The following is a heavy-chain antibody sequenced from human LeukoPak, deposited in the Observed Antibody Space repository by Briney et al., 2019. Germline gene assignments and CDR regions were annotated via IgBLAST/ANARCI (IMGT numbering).Heavy chain of an antibody. J-gene: IGHJ4*02. D-gene: IGHD3-22*01. CDR1: GHTFTGYY. CDR2: INPNSGGT. V-gene: IGHV1-2*02. Sequence: ASVKVSCKASGHTFTGYYMHWVRQAPGQGLEWMGWINPNSGGTNYAQKFQGRVTMTRDTSISTAYMELSRLRSDDTAVYYCARDSSGYSDYFDYWGQGTLVTVSS. CDR3: ARDSSGYSDYFDY.